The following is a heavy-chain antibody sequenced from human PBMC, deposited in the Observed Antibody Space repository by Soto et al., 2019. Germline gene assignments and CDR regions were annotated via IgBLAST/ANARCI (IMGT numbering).Heavy chain of an antibody. J-gene: IGHJ6*02. CDR3: ARDGAAAAPSYYYYGMDV. D-gene: IGHD6-13*01. Sequence: GASVKVSCKASGYTFTGYYMHWVRQAPGQGFEWMGWINPNSGGTNYAQKFQGWVTMTRDTSISTAYMELSRLRSDDTAVYYCARDGAAAAPSYYYYGMDVWGQGTTVTVS. V-gene: IGHV1-2*04. CDR2: INPNSGGT. CDR1: GYTFTGYY.